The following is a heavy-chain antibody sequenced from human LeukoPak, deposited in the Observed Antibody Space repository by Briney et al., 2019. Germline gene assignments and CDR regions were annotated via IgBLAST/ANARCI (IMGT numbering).Heavy chain of an antibody. CDR2: IYYSGST. CDR3: ARARGYYDIPYFDY. CDR1: GGSISSYY. Sequence: SETLSLTCTVSGGSISSYYWSWIRQPPGKGLEWIGYIYYSGSTNYNPSLKSRVTISVDTSKNQFSLKLSSVTAADTAVYYCARARGYYDIPYFDYWGQGTLVTVSS. D-gene: IGHD3-9*01. V-gene: IGHV4-59*01. J-gene: IGHJ4*02.